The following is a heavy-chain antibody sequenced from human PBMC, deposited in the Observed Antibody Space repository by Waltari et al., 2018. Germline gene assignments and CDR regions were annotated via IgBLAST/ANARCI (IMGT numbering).Heavy chain of an antibody. V-gene: IGHV4-59*01. Sequence: QVQLQESGPGLVKPSETLSLTCTVSGGSISSYSWSWIRQPPGKGLEWIGYIYYSGSTNYNPSLKSRVTISVDTSKNQFSLKLSSVTAADTAVYYCASHPFNWGQFDYWGQGTLVTVSS. D-gene: IGHD7-27*01. CDR3: ASHPFNWGQFDY. CDR2: IYYSGST. CDR1: GGSISSYS. J-gene: IGHJ4*02.